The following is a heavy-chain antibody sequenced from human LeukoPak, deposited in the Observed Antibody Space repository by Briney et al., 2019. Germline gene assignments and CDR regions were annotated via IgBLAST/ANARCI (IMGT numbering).Heavy chain of an antibody. D-gene: IGHD6-13*01. CDR1: GGSISSYY. V-gene: IGHV4-59*01. CDR2: IYYSGST. J-gene: IGHJ6*03. CDR3: ARASSSWPNYYYYYMDV. Sequence: KTSETLSLTCTVSGGSISSYYWSWIRQPPGKGLEWIGYIYYSGSTNYNPSLKSRVTISVDTSKNQFSLKLSSVTAADTAVYYCARASSSWPNYYYYYMDVWGKGTTVTVSS.